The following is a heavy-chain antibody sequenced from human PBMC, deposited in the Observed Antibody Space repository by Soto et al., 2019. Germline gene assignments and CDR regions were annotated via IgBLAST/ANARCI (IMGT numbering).Heavy chain of an antibody. CDR1: GFSFSVYT. V-gene: IGHV3-21*01. J-gene: IGHJ4*02. CDR3: ARGIAARTPPDN. D-gene: IGHD6-6*01. CDR2: ISSSSSYI. Sequence: LRLSCAASGFSFSVYTMNWVRQAPGKGLEWVSSISSSSSYIYYADSLKGRFTISRDNAKNSVYLQMNSLRAEDTAVYYCARGIAARTPPDNWGQGTLVTVSS.